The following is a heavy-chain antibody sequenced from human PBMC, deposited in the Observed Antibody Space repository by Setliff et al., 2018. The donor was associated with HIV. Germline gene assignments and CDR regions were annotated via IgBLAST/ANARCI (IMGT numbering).Heavy chain of an antibody. Sequence: GGSLRLSCAASGFTFSGYGMYWVRQAPGKGLEWVAFIRYDGDNKYYADSVKGRFTISRDNSKNTLYLQMNNLRPEDTALYYCAKDSEAVAVKYYYMDVWGRGTTVTVSS. D-gene: IGHD6-19*01. CDR1: GFTFSGYG. J-gene: IGHJ6*03. CDR2: IRYDGDNK. V-gene: IGHV3-30*02. CDR3: AKDSEAVAVKYYYMDV.